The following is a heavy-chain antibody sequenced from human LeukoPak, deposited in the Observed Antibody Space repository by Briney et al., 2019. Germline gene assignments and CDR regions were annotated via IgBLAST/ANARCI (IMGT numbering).Heavy chain of an antibody. Sequence: GGSLRLSCAASGFTFSSYWMHWVRQAPGKGLVWVSLINSDGSSTSYADPVKGRFTISKDNAKNTLYLQMNSLRVEDTAVYYCGREAVAGLIDPWGQGTLVTVSS. CDR2: INSDGSST. D-gene: IGHD6-19*01. V-gene: IGHV3-74*01. CDR3: GREAVAGLIDP. CDR1: GFTFSSYW. J-gene: IGHJ5*02.